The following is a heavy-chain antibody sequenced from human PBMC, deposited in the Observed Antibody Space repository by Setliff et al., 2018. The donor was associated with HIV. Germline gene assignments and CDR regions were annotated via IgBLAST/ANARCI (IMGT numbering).Heavy chain of an antibody. V-gene: IGHV5-51*01. Sequence: PGESLKISCKGSGYSFTSYWIGWVRQMPGKGLEWMGIIYPGDSDTRYSPSFQGQVTISADKSISTAYLQWSSLKASDTAMYYCARLSGYCSSTSCHISAFDIWGQGTMVTVS. J-gene: IGHJ3*02. CDR2: IYPGDSDT. D-gene: IGHD2-2*02. CDR3: ARLSGYCSSTSCHISAFDI. CDR1: GYSFTSYW.